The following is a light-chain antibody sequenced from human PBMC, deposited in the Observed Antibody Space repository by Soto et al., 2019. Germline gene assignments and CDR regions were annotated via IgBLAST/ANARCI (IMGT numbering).Light chain of an antibody. CDR1: QSVSSN. CDR2: GAS. J-gene: IGKJ2*01. CDR3: QQYGGSPYT. Sequence: EIVMTQSPATLSVSPGERATLSCRASQSVSSNLAWYQQKPGQAPRLLIYGASTRATGIPARFSGSGSGTEFTLTISSLLSEDFAVYYYQQYGGSPYTFGQGTKLEIK. V-gene: IGKV3-15*01.